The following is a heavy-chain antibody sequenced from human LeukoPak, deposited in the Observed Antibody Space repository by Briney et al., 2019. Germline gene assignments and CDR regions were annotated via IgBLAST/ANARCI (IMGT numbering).Heavy chain of an antibody. CDR3: VREDSVNFPDAFDI. CDR1: AYTFSTYW. V-gene: IGHV3-74*01. D-gene: IGHD5/OR15-5a*01. Sequence: PGGSLRLSCAAPAYTFSTYWMHWVRQAPGKGLVWVSRINSDGSSTRYADSVKGRFTISRDNTKNKLYLQMNSLRAEDTAVYYCVREDSVNFPDAFDIWGQGTMVTVSS. CDR2: INSDGSST. J-gene: IGHJ3*02.